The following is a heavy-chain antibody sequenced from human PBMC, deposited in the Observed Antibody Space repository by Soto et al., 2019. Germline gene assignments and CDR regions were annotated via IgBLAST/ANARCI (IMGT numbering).Heavy chain of an antibody. CDR3: ARLVGVAPVVDV. V-gene: IGHV4-39*01. CDR1: GASISINSYY. Sequence: SSETLSLTCTVSGASISINSYYWTWIRQPPGKGLEWVGGIFYTGTTYYSPSLKDRVSISVDTSKNSFSLNLTPVTAADTAVYFCARLVGVAPVVDVWGQGALVTVSS. J-gene: IGHJ4*02. D-gene: IGHD2-21*01. CDR2: IFYTGTT.